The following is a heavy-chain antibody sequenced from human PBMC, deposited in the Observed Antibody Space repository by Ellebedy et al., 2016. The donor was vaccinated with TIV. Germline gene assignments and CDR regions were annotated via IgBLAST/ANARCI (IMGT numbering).Heavy chain of an antibody. J-gene: IGHJ4*02. Sequence: GESLKISCAASGFTVSNTYMSWVRQAPGKGLEWVSIIYGGGGTYSADSVKGRFTISKDNSKNTIYLQMNSLKAEDSAVYYCASSTTTPGAFDYWGQGTLVTVSS. V-gene: IGHV3-66*01. CDR3: ASSTTTPGAFDY. CDR1: GFTVSNTY. D-gene: IGHD1-1*01. CDR2: IYGGGGT.